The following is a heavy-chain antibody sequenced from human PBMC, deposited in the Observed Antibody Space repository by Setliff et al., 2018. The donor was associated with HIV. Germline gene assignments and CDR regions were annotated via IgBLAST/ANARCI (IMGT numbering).Heavy chain of an antibody. Sequence: SETLSLTCTVSGGSISSSSYYWGWIRQPPGKGLEWIGSIYYSGATYYNPSLKSRVTLSVDTSNNQFSLKLSSVTAADTAVYYCARIDPSKFWSHDYWGRGTLVTVSS. J-gene: IGHJ4*02. CDR1: GGSISSSSYY. V-gene: IGHV4-39*01. CDR3: ARIDPSKFWSHDY. D-gene: IGHD2-8*02. CDR2: IYYSGAT.